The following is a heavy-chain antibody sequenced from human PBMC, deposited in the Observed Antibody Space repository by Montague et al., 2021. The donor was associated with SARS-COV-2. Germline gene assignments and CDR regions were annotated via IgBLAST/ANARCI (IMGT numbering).Heavy chain of an antibody. CDR3: VRVYYDISAMDV. V-gene: IGHV4-61*01. D-gene: IGHD3-9*01. CDR1: GGSVSSDSYY. CDR2: FYYSGST. J-gene: IGHJ6*02. Sequence: SETLSLTCTVSGGSVSSDSYYWSWIRQPPGKGLEWIGYFYYSGSTNYNPSLKSRVTISVDTSKNQFSLKLTSVTAADTAVYFCVRVYYDISAMDVWGQGTTVTVSS.